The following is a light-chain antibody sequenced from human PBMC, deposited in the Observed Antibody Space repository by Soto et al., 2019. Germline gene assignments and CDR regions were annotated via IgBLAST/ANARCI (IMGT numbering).Light chain of an antibody. Sequence: AIQLTQSPSSLSTSVGDRVTITCRASQGISSALAWYQQKPLKAPNLLIYAASSLQRGVPSRFSGSGSGTDFTLTISSLQADDFATYYCQQYSSYSPITFGQGTRLEIK. CDR1: QGISSA. J-gene: IGKJ5*01. CDR2: AAS. CDR3: QQYSSYSPIT. V-gene: IGKV1-13*02.